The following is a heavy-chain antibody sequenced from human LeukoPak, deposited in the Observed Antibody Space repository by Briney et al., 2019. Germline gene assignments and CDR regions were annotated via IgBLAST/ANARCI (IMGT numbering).Heavy chain of an antibody. D-gene: IGHD5-24*01. CDR3: ARESRARDGYITYGMDV. V-gene: IGHV1-2*04. J-gene: IGHJ6*02. Sequence: ASVKVSCKASGYTFTSYYMHWVRQAPGQGLEWMGWSNPNSGGTNYAQKFQGWVTMTRDTSISTAYMELSRLRSDNTAVYYCARESRARDGYITYGMDVWGQGTTVTVSS. CDR1: GYTFTSYY. CDR2: SNPNSGGT.